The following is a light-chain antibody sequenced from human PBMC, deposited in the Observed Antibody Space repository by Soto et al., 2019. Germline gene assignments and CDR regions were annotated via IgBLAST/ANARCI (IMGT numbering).Light chain of an antibody. V-gene: IGKV1-39*01. CDR3: QKSYSTLIT. CDR2: AAS. J-gene: IGKJ5*01. CDR1: QNISNY. Sequence: DIQMTQSPSSLSASVGDRVTITCRASQNISNYLNWYQQKPGKAPKLLIYAASSLQSGVPSRFSGSGSGTDFTLTISSLQPEDFATYYCQKSYSTLITFGQGTRLEIK.